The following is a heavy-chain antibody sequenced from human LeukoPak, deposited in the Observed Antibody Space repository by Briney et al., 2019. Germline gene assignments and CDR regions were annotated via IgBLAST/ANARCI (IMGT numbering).Heavy chain of an antibody. J-gene: IGHJ5*01. Sequence: GGSLRLSCAASGFTFDDYGMSWVRQAPGKGLEWVSGINRNGVSTGYADSVKGRFTISRDNAKNSLYLQMNSLRAEDTALYYCAMRSSLSSGWFGSWGQGTLVTVSS. D-gene: IGHD6-19*01. V-gene: IGHV3-20*04. CDR3: AMRSSLSSGWFGS. CDR1: GFTFDDYG. CDR2: INRNGVST.